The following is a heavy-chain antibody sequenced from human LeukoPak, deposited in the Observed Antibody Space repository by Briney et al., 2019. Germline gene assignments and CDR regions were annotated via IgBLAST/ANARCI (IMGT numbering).Heavy chain of an antibody. D-gene: IGHD3-10*01. V-gene: IGHV4-59*01. CDR2: IYYSGST. J-gene: IGHJ4*02. CDR1: GGSISSYY. Sequence: PSETLSLTCTVSGGSISSYYWSWIRQPPGKGLEWIGYIYYSGSTNYNPSLKSRVTISVDTSKNQFSLKLSSVTAADTAVYYCARGRYGSGRTFDYWGQGTLVTVSS. CDR3: ARGRYGSGRTFDY.